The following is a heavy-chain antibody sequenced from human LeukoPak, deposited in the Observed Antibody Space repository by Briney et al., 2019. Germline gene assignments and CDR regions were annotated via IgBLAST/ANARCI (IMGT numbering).Heavy chain of an antibody. CDR1: GFPFSESA. D-gene: IGHD2-21*01. CDR3: AKDIFRWSFHS. Sequence: GGSLRLSCAVSGFPFSESAMTWVRQAPGKGLECVSGTGGDFRTHYADSVKGRFTISKDTSKNMLFLQMNNLRAEDTAVYYCAKDIFRWSFHSWGQGTLVTVSS. J-gene: IGHJ4*02. CDR2: TGGDFRT. V-gene: IGHV3-23*01.